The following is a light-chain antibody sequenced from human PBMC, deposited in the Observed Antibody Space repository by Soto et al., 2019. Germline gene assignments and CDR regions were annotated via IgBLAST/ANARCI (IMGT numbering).Light chain of an antibody. CDR3: CSYAGRSTWDVV. CDR1: SSDVGGSGL. CDR2: EGF. V-gene: IGLV2-23*01. Sequence: QSVLTQPASVSGSPAQSITISCTGSSSDVGGSGLVSWYQFHPGKAPKLLIFEGFKRPSGVSIRFSGSKSGSTASLTISGLQPEDEADYYCCSYAGRSTWDVVFGGGTKLTVL. J-gene: IGLJ2*01.